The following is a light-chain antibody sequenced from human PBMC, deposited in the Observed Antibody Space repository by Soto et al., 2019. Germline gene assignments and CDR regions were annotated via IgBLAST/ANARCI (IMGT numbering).Light chain of an antibody. J-gene: IGKJ4*01. V-gene: IGKV3-11*01. CDR3: QQYNNWPLT. CDR1: QSVSSY. CDR2: DVS. Sequence: EVVLTQSPVTLSLSPGERATLSCRASQSVSSYLAWYQQKPGQAPRLLIYDVSNRATGIPARSSGSGSGTDFTLTISSLQSEDFAVYYCQQYNNWPLTFGGGTKVDIK.